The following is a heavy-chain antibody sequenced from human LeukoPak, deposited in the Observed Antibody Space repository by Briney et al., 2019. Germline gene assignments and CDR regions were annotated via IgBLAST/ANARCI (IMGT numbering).Heavy chain of an antibody. J-gene: IGHJ6*02. CDR3: ARDGYARRSYYYYGMDV. Sequence: SETLSLTCAVYGGSFSGYYWSWIRQPPGKGLEWIGEINHSGSTNYNPSLKSRVTISVDTSKNQFSLKLSSVTAADTAVYYCARDGYARRSYYYYGMDVWGQGTTVTVSS. CDR1: GGSFSGYY. CDR2: INHSGST. V-gene: IGHV4-34*01. D-gene: IGHD5-12*01.